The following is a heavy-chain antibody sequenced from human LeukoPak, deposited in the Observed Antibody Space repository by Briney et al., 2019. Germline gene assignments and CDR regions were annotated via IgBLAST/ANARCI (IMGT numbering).Heavy chain of an antibody. D-gene: IGHD1-26*01. J-gene: IGHJ4*02. CDR1: GYTFTGYY. Sequence: ASVKVSCKASGYTFTGYYMHWVRQAPGQGLEWMGWINPNSGGTNYAQKFQGRVTMTRDTSTSTAYMELSRLRSDDTAVYYCARDLFVVGANFDYWGQGTLVTVSS. V-gene: IGHV1-2*02. CDR3: ARDLFVVGANFDY. CDR2: INPNSGGT.